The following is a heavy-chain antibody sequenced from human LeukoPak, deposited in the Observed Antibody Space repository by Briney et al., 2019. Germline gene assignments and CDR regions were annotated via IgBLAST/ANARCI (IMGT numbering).Heavy chain of an antibody. Sequence: PGGSLRLSCAASGFTFSSYAMSWVRQAPGKGLEWVSAISGSGGSTYYADSVKGRFTISRDNSKTTLYLPMNSLTPEDTAVYYCAKGYIVVVPAARLTSNWFAPWGQGTLVTVYS. CDR2: ISGSGGST. CDR1: GFTFSSYA. D-gene: IGHD2-2*01. V-gene: IGHV3-23*01. CDR3: AKGYIVVVPAARLTSNWFAP. J-gene: IGHJ5*02.